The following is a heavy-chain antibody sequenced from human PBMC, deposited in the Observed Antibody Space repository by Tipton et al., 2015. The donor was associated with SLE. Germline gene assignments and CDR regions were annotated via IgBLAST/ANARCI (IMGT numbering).Heavy chain of an antibody. D-gene: IGHD3-10*01. CDR2: TRNKANSYTT. CDR1: GFTFSSYA. V-gene: IGHV3-72*01. Sequence: SLRLSCAASGFTFSSYAMSWVRQAPGKGLEWVGRTRNKANSYTTEYAASVKGRFIISRDDSKDSLFLQMNSLKTEDTAVYYCAAIATVPEAGYFYGMDVWGQGTTVTVSS. CDR3: AAIATVPEAGYFYGMDV. J-gene: IGHJ6*02.